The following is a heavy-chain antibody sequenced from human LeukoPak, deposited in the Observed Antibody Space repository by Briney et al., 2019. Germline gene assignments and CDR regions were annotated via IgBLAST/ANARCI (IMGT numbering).Heavy chain of an antibody. CDR1: GFTFYDYA. D-gene: IGHD3-22*01. V-gene: IGHV3-9*01. CDR2: ISWNSGSI. CDR3: AKVPYYYDSSAPYYFDY. J-gene: IGHJ4*02. Sequence: QTGRSLRLSCAASGFTFYDYAMHWVRQAPGKGLEWVSGISWNSGSIGYADSVKGRFTISRDNSKNTLYLQMNSLRAEDTAVYYCAKVPYYYDSSAPYYFDYWGQGTLVTVSS.